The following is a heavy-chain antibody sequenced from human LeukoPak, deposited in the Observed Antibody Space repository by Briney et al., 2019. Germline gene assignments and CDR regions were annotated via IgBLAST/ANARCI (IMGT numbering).Heavy chain of an antibody. CDR3: ARSSWELQYYCYYYMDV. CDR1: GGTFSSYA. J-gene: IGHJ6*03. V-gene: IGHV1-69*05. CDR2: IIPIFGTA. D-gene: IGHD1-26*01. Sequence: SVKVSCKASGGTFSSYAISWVRQAPGQGLEWMGRIIPIFGTANYAQKFQGRVTITTDESTSTAYMELSSLRSEDTAVYYCARSSWELQYYCYYYMDVWGKGTTVTVSS.